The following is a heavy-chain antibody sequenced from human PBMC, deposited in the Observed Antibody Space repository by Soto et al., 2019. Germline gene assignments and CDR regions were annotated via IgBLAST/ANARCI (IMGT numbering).Heavy chain of an antibody. CDR1: GFTFNTAW. CDR3: TTGSVEGV. V-gene: IGHV3-15*07. D-gene: IGHD2-15*01. J-gene: IGHJ6*02. CDR2: IKTSADGGAT. Sequence: EVQLVESGGGLVKPGGSLRLSCAASGFTFNTAWMNWVRQAPGEGLEWVGRIKTSADGGATDYAAPVECRFTFSRDDSEHALYLHMNSLKPEDSAVYYCTTGSVEGVWCQGTTVSVSS.